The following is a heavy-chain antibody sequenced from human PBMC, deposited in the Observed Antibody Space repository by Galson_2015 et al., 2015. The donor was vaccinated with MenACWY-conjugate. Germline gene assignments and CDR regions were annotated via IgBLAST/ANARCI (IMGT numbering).Heavy chain of an antibody. V-gene: IGHV3-53*01. Sequence: SLRLSCAASGFSVSDNNMNWVRQAPGKGLEWVSLIYSGGSTYYADSVKGRFTISRDTSKNTLYLQMNSLRAEDTAVYYCARSTDWGQGTLVTVSS. J-gene: IGHJ4*02. CDR1: GFSVSDNN. CDR2: IYSGGST. CDR3: ARSTD.